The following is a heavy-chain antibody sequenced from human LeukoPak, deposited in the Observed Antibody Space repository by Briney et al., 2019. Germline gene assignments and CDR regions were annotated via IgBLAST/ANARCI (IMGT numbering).Heavy chain of an antibody. CDR1: GFTFSDYA. CDR2: ISYDESNK. CDR3: ASIGERYLQTEHYFRH. D-gene: IGHD3-3*01. V-gene: IGHV3-30*04. Sequence: PGRSLRLSCAAPGFTFSDYAMHWVRQAPGKGLEWVAIISYDESNKYYADSVKDRFTISRDNSKNTLYLQMNSLRAEDTAVYYCASIGERYLQTEHYFRHWGQGTLVTVSS. J-gene: IGHJ1*01.